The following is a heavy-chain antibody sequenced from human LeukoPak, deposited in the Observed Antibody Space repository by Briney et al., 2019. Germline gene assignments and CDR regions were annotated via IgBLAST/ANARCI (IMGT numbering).Heavy chain of an antibody. CDR3: ARDSVVVGIGYYFDY. Sequence: ETLSLTCTVSGGSISSYYWSWIRQPAGKGLEWIGRIYTSGSTDYNPSLKSRVTMSVDTSKNQFSLKLSSVTAADTAVYYCARDSVVVGIGYYFDYWGQGTLVTVSS. CDR1: GGSISSYY. J-gene: IGHJ4*02. CDR2: IYTSGST. V-gene: IGHV4-4*07. D-gene: IGHD2-15*01.